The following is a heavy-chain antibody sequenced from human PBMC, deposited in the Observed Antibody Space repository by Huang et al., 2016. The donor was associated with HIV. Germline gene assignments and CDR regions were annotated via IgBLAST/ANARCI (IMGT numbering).Heavy chain of an antibody. J-gene: IGHJ4*02. Sequence: QVQLVQSGAEVKNPGASVRVSCKASGYTFTDSNIHWVRQAPGQGLEWMGWINPKRGGTIYAQRFQGRITMTRDTTISTVHMDLRRIQSDDTAVYFCARDWSFGSSPSPADWGQGTLVTVSS. CDR2: INPKRGGT. D-gene: IGHD6-6*01. CDR1: GYTFTDSN. CDR3: ARDWSFGSSPSPAD. V-gene: IGHV1-2*02.